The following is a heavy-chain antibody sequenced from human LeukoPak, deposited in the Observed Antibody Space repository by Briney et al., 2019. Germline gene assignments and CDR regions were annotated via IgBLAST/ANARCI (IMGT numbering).Heavy chain of an antibody. V-gene: IGHV3-66*01. CDR2: IYSGGST. CDR3: ARRYSTSWTLDP. J-gene: IGHJ5*02. CDR1: GFTVSSSY. Sequence: GGSLRLSCAASGFTVSSSYMSWVRQAPGKGLEWVSVIYSGGSTYYGDSVKGRFTISRDNSKNTLYLQMNSLRVEDTAVYYCARRYSTSWTLDPWGQGTLVTVSS. D-gene: IGHD2-2*01.